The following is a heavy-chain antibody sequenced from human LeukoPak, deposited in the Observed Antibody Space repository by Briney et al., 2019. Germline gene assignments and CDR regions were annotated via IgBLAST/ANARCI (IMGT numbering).Heavy chain of an antibody. CDR3: ARDHDRDFWSGYNWFDP. CDR1: GYTFTDHY. D-gene: IGHD3-3*01. J-gene: IGHJ5*02. Sequence: ASVKVSFKASGYTFTDHYMHWVRQAPGQGLEWMGWISAYNGNTNYAQKLQGRVTMTTDTSTSTAYMELRSLRSDDTAVYYCARDHDRDFWSGYNWFDPWGQGTLVTVSS. CDR2: ISAYNGNT. V-gene: IGHV1-18*04.